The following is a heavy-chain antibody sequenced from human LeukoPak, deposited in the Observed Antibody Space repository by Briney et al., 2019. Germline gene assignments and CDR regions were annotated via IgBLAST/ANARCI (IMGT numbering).Heavy chain of an antibody. CDR2: IYYSGST. CDR3: ARDGEMATIENYFDY. J-gene: IGHJ4*02. CDR1: GGSISSYY. Sequence: SETLSLTCTVSGGSISSYYWSWIRQPPGKGLEWIGSIYYSGSTHYNPSLKSRVTISVDTSKNQFSLKLSSVTAADAAVYYCARDGEMATIENYFDYWGQGALVTVSS. V-gene: IGHV4-59*12. D-gene: IGHD5-24*01.